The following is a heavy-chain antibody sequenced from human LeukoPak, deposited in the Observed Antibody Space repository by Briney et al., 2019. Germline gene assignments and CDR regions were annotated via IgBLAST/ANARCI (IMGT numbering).Heavy chain of an antibody. CDR3: AKRLTSSATPIDY. V-gene: IGHV3-30*02. CDR1: GFTFSSYG. CDR2: IRYDGSNK. J-gene: IGHJ4*02. D-gene: IGHD1-20*01. Sequence: GGSLRLSCAASGFTFSSYGMHWVRQAPGKGLEWVAFIRYDGSNKYYADSVKGRFTISRDNSKNTLYLQMNSLRAEDTAVYYCAKRLTSSATPIDYWGQGTLVTVSS.